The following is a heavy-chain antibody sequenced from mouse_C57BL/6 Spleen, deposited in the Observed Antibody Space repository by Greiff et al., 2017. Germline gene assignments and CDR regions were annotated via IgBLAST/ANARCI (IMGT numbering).Heavy chain of an antibody. J-gene: IGHJ3*01. V-gene: IGHV1-26*01. CDR2: INPNNGGT. D-gene: IGHD1-1*01. Sequence: EVQLQQSGAELVKPGASVKLSCKASGYTFTDYYMNWVKQTPGKSLEWIGDINPNNGGTSYNQKFKGKATLTVDKSSSTAYMELRSLTSEDSAVYYCARSALSTTGGFAYWGQVTLVTVSA. CDR1: GYTFTDYY. CDR3: ARSALSTTGGFAY.